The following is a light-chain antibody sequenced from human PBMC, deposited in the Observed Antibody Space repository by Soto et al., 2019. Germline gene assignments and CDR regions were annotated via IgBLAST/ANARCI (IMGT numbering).Light chain of an antibody. CDR3: QKYSGPPYT. CDR1: QGISNY. CDR2: TAS. V-gene: IGKV1-27*01. J-gene: IGKJ2*01. Sequence: DIQMTQSPSSLSASVGDRVTITCRASQGISNYLAWYQQKPGKVPKLLIYTASTFQSGVPSRFSGSGSGTYFTLTISNLQPEDVATYYCQKYSGPPYTFGQGTKLEIK.